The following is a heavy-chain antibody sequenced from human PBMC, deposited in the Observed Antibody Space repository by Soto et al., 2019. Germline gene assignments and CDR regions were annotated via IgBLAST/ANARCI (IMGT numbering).Heavy chain of an antibody. V-gene: IGHV3-33*01. CDR2: IWYDGSNK. D-gene: IGHD2-15*01. CDR1: GFTFSSYG. J-gene: IGHJ4*02. CDR3: ARDPVAALLTYSFDY. Sequence: QVQLVESGGGVVQPGRSLRLSCAASGFTFSSYGMHWVRKAPGKGLEWVAVIWYDGSNKYYADSVKGRFTISRDNSKNTLYLQMNSLRAEDTAVYYCARDPVAALLTYSFDYWGQGTLVTVSS.